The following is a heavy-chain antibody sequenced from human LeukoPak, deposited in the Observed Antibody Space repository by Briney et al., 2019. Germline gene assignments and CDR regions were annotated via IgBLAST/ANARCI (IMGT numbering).Heavy chain of an antibody. D-gene: IGHD2-21*02. CDR1: GFTFSDYA. CDR3: ARSVPDCTRFDF. CDR2: FKTNYNQV. V-gene: IGHV3-23*05. J-gene: IGHJ4*02. Sequence: GGSLRLSCVASGFTFSDYAMNRVRQAPGKGLEWVSTFKTNYNQVYYAESVRGRFTISTDNSKNTAYLQMNSLRVEDTALYYCARSVPDCTRFDFWGQGALVTVSS.